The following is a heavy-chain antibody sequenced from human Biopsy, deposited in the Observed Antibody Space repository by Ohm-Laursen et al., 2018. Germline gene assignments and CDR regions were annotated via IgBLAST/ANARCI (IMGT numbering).Heavy chain of an antibody. D-gene: IGHD2-15*01. Sequence: VKVSCKAPGGTFSNYGVNWVRQAPGQGLEWLGGNIPILGTGNYAPKFQGRVTFTADKSSSTAYLELSSLTSEDTAMFYCAREAIGYQLPCDDWGQGTLVTVSS. CDR3: AREAIGYQLPCDD. J-gene: IGHJ4*02. CDR2: NIPILGTG. CDR1: GGTFSNYG. V-gene: IGHV1-69*06.